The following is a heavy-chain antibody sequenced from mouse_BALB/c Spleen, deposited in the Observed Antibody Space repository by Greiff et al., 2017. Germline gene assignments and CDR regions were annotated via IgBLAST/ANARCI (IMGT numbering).Heavy chain of an antibody. CDR2: IDPANGNT. CDR3: ASITTVVAMDAMDY. V-gene: IGHV14-3*02. D-gene: IGHD1-1*01. J-gene: IGHJ4*01. Sequence: EVQLQQSGAELVKPGASVKLSCTASGFNIKDTYMHWVKQRPEQGLEWIGRIDPANGNTKYDPKFQGKATITADTSSNTAYLQLSSLTSEDTAVYYCASITTVVAMDAMDYWGQGTSVTVSS. CDR1: GFNIKDTY.